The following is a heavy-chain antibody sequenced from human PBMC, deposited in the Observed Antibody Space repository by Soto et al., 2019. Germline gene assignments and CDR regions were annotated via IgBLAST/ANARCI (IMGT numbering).Heavy chain of an antibody. Sequence: PVGSPRLFCAASGCTVRSNYMTCVRQAPWKGLEWVSYVSGSSTSIYYADSVKGRFTISRDNAKNSLYLQMNSLRAEETAVYYCAREGLLYQWFDPWGQGTLVTVSS. V-gene: IGHV3-21*05. D-gene: IGHD3-3*01. CDR1: GCTVRSNY. J-gene: IGHJ5*02. CDR2: VSGSSTSI. CDR3: AREGLLYQWFDP.